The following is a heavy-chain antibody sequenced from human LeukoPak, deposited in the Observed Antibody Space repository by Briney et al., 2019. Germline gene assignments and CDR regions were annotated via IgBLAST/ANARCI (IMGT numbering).Heavy chain of an antibody. D-gene: IGHD3-16*01. J-gene: IGHJ5*02. CDR3: ARVGDLGFDP. V-gene: IGHV4-59*01. CDR2: IYYSGST. Sequence: SETLSLTCTVSGGSISSYYWSWIRQPPGKGLEWIGYIYYSGSTNYNPSLKSRVTISVDTSKNQFSLKLSSVTAANTAVYYCARVGDLGFDPWGQGTLVTVSS. CDR1: GGSISSYY.